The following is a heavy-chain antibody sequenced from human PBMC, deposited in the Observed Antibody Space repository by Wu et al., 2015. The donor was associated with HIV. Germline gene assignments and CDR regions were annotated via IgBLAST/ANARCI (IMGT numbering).Heavy chain of an antibody. CDR1: GGSFSGYY. V-gene: IGHV4-34*01. Sequence: QVQLQQWGAGLLKPSETLSLTCAVYGGSFSGYYWSWIRQPPGKGLEWIGEINHSGSTNYNPSLKSRVTISVDTSKNQFSLKLSSVTAADTAVYYCARKQQLYWYFDLWGRGTLVTVSS. D-gene: IGHD6-13*01. J-gene: IGHJ2*01. CDR3: ARKQQLYWYFDL. CDR2: INHSGST.